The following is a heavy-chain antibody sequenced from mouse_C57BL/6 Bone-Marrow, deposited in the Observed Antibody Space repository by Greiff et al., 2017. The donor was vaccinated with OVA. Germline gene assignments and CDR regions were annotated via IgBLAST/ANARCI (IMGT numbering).Heavy chain of an antibody. Sequence: VQLQQSGPGLVQPSQRLSITCTVSGFSLTGYGVHWVRQSPGKGLEWLGVIWSGGSTDYNAAFISRLSISKDNSKSQVFFKMNSLQADDTAIYYCARRGGIYDGYYAFAYWGQGTLVTVSA. CDR3: ARRGGIYDGYYAFAY. CDR1: GFSLTGYG. D-gene: IGHD2-3*01. CDR2: IWSGGST. J-gene: IGHJ3*01. V-gene: IGHV2-2*01.